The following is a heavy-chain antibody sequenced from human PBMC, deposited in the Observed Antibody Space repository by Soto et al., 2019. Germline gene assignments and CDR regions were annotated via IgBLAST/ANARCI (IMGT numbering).Heavy chain of an antibody. V-gene: IGHV4-34*01. Sequence: SETLSLTYAVYGGSFSGYYWSWIRQPPGKGLEWIGEINHSGSTNYNPSLKSRVTISVDTSKNQFSLKLSSVTAADTAVYYCARDLVYGSGSYPKTNYYYYYMDVWGKGTTVTVSS. J-gene: IGHJ6*03. D-gene: IGHD3-10*01. CDR1: GGSFSGYY. CDR2: INHSGST. CDR3: ARDLVYGSGSYPKTNYYYYYMDV.